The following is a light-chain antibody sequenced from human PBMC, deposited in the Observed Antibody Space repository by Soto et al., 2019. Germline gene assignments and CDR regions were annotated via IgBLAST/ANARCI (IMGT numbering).Light chain of an antibody. J-gene: IGKJ5*01. CDR2: GAS. CDR3: QQYGNSPPIT. V-gene: IGKV3-20*01. Sequence: ESVLTQSPGTLSLSPGERATLSCRASQSVSSSYLAWYQQKPGQAPRLLIYGASSRATGIPDRFSGSGSGTDFTLNSSRLEPEDFAVYYCQQYGNSPPITFGQGKRLEI. CDR1: QSVSSSY.